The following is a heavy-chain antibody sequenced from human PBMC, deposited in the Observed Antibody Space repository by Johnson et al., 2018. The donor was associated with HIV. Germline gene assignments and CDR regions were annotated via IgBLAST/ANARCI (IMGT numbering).Heavy chain of an antibody. J-gene: IGHJ3*02. Sequence: EQLVESGGGLVQPGGSLRLSCAASGFTFSSYWMSWVRQAPGKGLEWVANIKQDGSEKYYVDSVKGRFTIARDNAKNSLYLQMNSLRAEDTAVYYCARVYARTPGAFDIWGQGTMVTVSS. CDR2: IKQDGSEK. CDR3: ARVYARTPGAFDI. CDR1: GFTFSSYW. V-gene: IGHV3-7*02. D-gene: IGHD2-2*01.